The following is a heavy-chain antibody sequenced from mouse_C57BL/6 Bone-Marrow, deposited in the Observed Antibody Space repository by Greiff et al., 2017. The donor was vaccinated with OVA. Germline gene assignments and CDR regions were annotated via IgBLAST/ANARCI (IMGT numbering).Heavy chain of an antibody. V-gene: IGHV2-6*03. CDR1: GFSLTSYG. Sequence: QVQLKESGPGLVAPSQSLSITCTVSGFSLTSYGVHWVRQPPGKGLEWLVVIWSDGSTTYNSALKSRLSISKDNSKSQVFLKMNSLQTDDTAMYYCARERDLGIYYYHRYAMDYWGQGTSVTVSS. J-gene: IGHJ4*01. CDR2: IWSDGST. CDR3: ARERDLGIYYYHRYAMDY. D-gene: IGHD1-1*01.